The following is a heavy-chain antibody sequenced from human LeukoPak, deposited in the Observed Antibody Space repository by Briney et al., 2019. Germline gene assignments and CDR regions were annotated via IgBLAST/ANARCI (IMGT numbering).Heavy chain of an antibody. J-gene: IGHJ4*02. D-gene: IGHD3-22*01. CDR2: IMPIFGTA. V-gene: IGHV1-69*13. Sequence: ASVKVSCKASGGTFISNAISWVRQAPGQGLEWMGGIMPIFGTANYAQKFQGRVTITAVESLSTAYMELSSLRSEDTAVYYCARAARPYYDSSGYSGVYDYWGQGTLVTVSS. CDR1: GGTFISNA. CDR3: ARAARPYYDSSGYSGVYDY.